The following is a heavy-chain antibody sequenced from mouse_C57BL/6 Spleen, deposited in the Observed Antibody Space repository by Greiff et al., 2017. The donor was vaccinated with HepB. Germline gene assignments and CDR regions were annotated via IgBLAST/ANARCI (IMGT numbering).Heavy chain of an antibody. V-gene: IGHV5-4*01. CDR1: GFTFSSYA. J-gene: IGHJ3*01. CDR3: ARESNYWAWFAY. Sequence: EVKLVESGGGLVKPGGSLKLSCAASGFTFSSYAMSWVRKTPEKRLEWVATISDGGSYTYYPDNVKGRFTISRDNAKNNLYLQMSHLKSEDTAMYYCARESNYWAWFAYWGQGTLVTVSA. D-gene: IGHD2-5*01. CDR2: ISDGGSYT.